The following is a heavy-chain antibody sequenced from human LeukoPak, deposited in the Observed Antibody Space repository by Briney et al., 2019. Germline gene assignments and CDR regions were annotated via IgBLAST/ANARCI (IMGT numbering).Heavy chain of an antibody. Sequence: GGSLRLSCAASGFIFSTYWMTWVRQAPGKGLERVANIKLDGSEKYYMDSVKGRFTISRDNAKNSLYLQMNSLRAEDTAVYYCTRDRGWQSFDYWGQGTLVTVSS. CDR2: IKLDGSEK. D-gene: IGHD3-10*01. V-gene: IGHV3-7*01. CDR1: GFIFSTYW. CDR3: TRDRGWQSFDY. J-gene: IGHJ4*02.